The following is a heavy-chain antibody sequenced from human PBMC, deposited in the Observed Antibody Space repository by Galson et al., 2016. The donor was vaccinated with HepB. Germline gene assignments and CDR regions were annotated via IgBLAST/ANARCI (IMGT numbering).Heavy chain of an antibody. CDR3: VREGYSSAWDDWFFDV. D-gene: IGHD6-19*01. CDR1: GLTVSDNY. J-gene: IGHJ2*01. Sequence: SLRLSCAASGLTVSDNYMSWVRQPPGKGLEWVSVIYSGGSTHYADSVKGRFTISRENARNSLYLQMDSLRAGDTAVYYCVREGYSSAWDDWFFDVWGRGTLVTVSS. V-gene: IGHV3-53*01. CDR2: IYSGGST.